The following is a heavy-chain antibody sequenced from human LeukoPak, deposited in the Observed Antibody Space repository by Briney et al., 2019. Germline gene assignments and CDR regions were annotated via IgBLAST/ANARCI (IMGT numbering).Heavy chain of an antibody. J-gene: IGHJ4*02. Sequence: GGSLRLSCAASGFTFSSYAMSWVRQAPGKGLEWVSAISGSGGSTYYADSVKGRFTISRDSSKNTLYLQMNSLRAEDTAVYYCAKAPHFIAVAGTNYYFDYWGQGTLVTVSS. V-gene: IGHV3-23*01. CDR1: GFTFSSYA. CDR2: ISGSGGST. CDR3: AKAPHFIAVAGTNYYFDY. D-gene: IGHD6-19*01.